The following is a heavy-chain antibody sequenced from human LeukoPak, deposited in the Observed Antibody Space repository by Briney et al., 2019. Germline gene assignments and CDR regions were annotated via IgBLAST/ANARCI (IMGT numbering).Heavy chain of an antibody. CDR2: ISGYNGNT. CDR3: ARDRAHGADYFDY. V-gene: IGHV1-18*01. D-gene: IGHD4/OR15-4a*01. CDR1: GYTFSNYG. Sequence: ASVKVSCKASGYTFSNYGITWVRQAPGQGLEWMGWISGYNGNTNYAQKLQGRVTVTTDISTSTAYMELRSLRSDDTALYYCARDRAHGADYFDYWGQGTLVTVSS. J-gene: IGHJ4*02.